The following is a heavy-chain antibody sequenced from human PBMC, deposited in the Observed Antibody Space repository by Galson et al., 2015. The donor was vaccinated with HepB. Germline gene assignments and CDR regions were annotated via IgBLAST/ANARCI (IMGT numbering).Heavy chain of an antibody. J-gene: IGHJ4*02. Sequence: SLRLSCAASGFTFSGSAMHWVRQASGKGLEWVGRIRSKANSYATAYAASVKGRFTISRDDSKNTAYLQMNSLKTEDTAVYYCTRDSPPDYYDSSGYVFDYWGQGTLVTVSS. V-gene: IGHV3-73*01. D-gene: IGHD3-22*01. CDR1: GFTFSGSA. CDR3: TRDSPPDYYDSSGYVFDY. CDR2: IRSKANSYAT.